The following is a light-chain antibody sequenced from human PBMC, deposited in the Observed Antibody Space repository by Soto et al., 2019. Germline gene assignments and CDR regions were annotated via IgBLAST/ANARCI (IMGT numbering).Light chain of an antibody. CDR3: QSYDSSLSGWV. Sequence: QSVLTQPPSVSGAPGQRVTISCTGSSSNIGAGYDVHWYQQLPGTAPKLLIYGNSNRPSGVPDRFSGSKSGTSSSLAITGLQAEAEADYYFQSYDSSLSGWVFGGGTQLTVL. J-gene: IGLJ3*02. CDR1: SSNIGAGYD. V-gene: IGLV1-40*01. CDR2: GNS.